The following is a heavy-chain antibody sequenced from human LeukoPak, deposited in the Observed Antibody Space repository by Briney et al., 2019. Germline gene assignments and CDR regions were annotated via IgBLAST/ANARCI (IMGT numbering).Heavy chain of an antibody. CDR2: IYYSGST. CDR1: GGSISSYY. J-gene: IGHJ4*02. D-gene: IGHD6-6*01. Sequence: SETLSHTCTVSGGSISSYYWSWIRQPPGKGLEWIGYIYYSGSTNYNPSLKSRVTISVDTSKNQFSLKLSSVTAADTAVYYCARSTAALVMIFDYWGQGTLVTVSS. V-gene: IGHV4-59*01. CDR3: ARSTAALVMIFDY.